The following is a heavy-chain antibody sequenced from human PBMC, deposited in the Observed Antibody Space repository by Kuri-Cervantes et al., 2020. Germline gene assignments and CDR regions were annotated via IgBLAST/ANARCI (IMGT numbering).Heavy chain of an antibody. D-gene: IGHD3-16*02. CDR1: GFTFSDYY. Sequence: SLKISCAASGFTFSDYYMSWIRQAPGKGLEWVSYISSSGSTIYYADSVKGRFTISRDNAKNSLYLQMNSLRAEDTAVYYCARCVYYDYVWGSYRYTGSEYYFDYWGQGTLVTVSS. CDR3: ARCVYYDYVWGSYRYTGSEYYFDY. CDR2: ISSSGSTI. V-gene: IGHV3-11*01. J-gene: IGHJ4*02.